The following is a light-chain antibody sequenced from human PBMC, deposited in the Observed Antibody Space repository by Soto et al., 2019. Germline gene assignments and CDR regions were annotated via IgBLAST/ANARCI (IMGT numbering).Light chain of an antibody. V-gene: IGKV3-11*01. CDR1: QSVSSN. Sequence: EIVLTQSPATLSLSPGERATLSCRSSQSVSSNLAWYQQKPGQAPRLLIYDASNRATGIPARFSGSGSGTDFTLTISSLDPEYVAYYYQQHGNSWPSAFGQGTKVDIK. CDR2: DAS. CDR3: QHGNSWPSA. J-gene: IGKJ1*01.